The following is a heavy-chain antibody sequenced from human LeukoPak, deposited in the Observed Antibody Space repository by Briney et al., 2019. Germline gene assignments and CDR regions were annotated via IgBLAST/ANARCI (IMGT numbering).Heavy chain of an antibody. CDR2: MNPNSGNT. CDR1: GYTFTSYD. Sequence: ASVKVSCKASGYTFTSYDINWVRQATGQGLEWMGWMNPNSGNTGYAQKFQGRVTMTTDTSTSTAYMELRSLRSDDTAVYYCARAFRYSYGFDYWGQGTLVTVSS. CDR3: ARAFRYSYGFDY. J-gene: IGHJ4*02. D-gene: IGHD5-18*01. V-gene: IGHV1-8*01.